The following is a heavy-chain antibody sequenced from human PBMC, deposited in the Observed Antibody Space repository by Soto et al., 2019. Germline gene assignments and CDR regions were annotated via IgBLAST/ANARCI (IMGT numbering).Heavy chain of an antibody. CDR1: GGSISSSSYY. J-gene: IGHJ5*02. Sequence: KASETLSLTCTVSGGSISSSSYYWGWIRQPPGKGLEWIGSIYYSGSTYYNPSLKSRVTISVDTSKNQFSLKLSSVTAADTAVYYCARLIDYWFDPWGQGTLVTVSS. CDR2: IYYSGST. V-gene: IGHV4-39*01. CDR3: ARLIDYWFDP. D-gene: IGHD3-9*01.